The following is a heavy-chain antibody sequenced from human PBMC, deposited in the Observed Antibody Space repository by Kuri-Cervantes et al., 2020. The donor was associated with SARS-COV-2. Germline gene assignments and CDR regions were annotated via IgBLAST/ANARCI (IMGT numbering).Heavy chain of an antibody. CDR1: GFTFSSYD. CDR2: IGTAGDT. V-gene: IGHV3-13*01. CDR3: ARGKYDDYFPTDY. D-gene: IGHD4-17*01. J-gene: IGHJ4*02. Sequence: GESLKISCAASGFTFSSYDMHGVRQATGKGLEWGSAIGTAGDTYYPGSVKGRFTISRENAKNSLYLQMNSLRVGDTAVYYCARGKYDDYFPTDYWGQGTLVTVSS.